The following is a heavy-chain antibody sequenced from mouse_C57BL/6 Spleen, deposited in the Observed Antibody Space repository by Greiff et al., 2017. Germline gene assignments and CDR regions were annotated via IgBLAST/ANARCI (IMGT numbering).Heavy chain of an antibody. J-gene: IGHJ4*01. CDR3: ARDKRRDGYAMDY. CDR2: INSDGSST. D-gene: IGHD3-1*01. V-gene: IGHV5-16*01. Sequence: EVKVVESEAGLVQPGSSMKLSCTASGYTFTDYYMAWVRQVPEKGLEWVANINSDGSSTYYLDSLKSRFILTRDNARNILYLQMSSLKSEDTATYCCARDKRRDGYAMDYWGQGTSVTVSS. CDR1: GYTFTDYY.